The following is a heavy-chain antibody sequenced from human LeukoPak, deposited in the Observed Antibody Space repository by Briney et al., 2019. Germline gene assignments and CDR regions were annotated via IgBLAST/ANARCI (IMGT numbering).Heavy chain of an antibody. D-gene: IGHD4-17*01. CDR2: IYHSGST. CDR3: ARNSEDFGDPPEFDY. V-gene: IGHV4-38-2*02. CDR1: GYSISSGYY. J-gene: IGHJ4*02. Sequence: SETLSLTCTVSGYSISSGYYWGWIRQPPGKGLEWIGSIYHSGSTYYNPSLKSRVTIPVDTSKNQFSLKLSSVTAADTAVYYCARNSEDFGDPPEFDYWGQGTLVTVSS.